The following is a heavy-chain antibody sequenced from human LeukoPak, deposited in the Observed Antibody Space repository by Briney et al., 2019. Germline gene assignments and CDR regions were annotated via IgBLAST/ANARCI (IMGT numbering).Heavy chain of an antibody. CDR3: AKSAGYTSGSQHNFDY. J-gene: IGHJ4*02. V-gene: IGHV3-23*01. CDR2: ISGGGDKT. CDR1: GLTFSSQA. Sequence: GGSLRLSCAASGLTFSSQAMSWVRQAPGKGLGWVSAISGGGDKTYYADSVKGRFTISRDNSKNTLYVQMNNLKVEDTAVYYCAKSAGYTSGSQHNFDYWGQGTLVTVSS. D-gene: IGHD3-22*01.